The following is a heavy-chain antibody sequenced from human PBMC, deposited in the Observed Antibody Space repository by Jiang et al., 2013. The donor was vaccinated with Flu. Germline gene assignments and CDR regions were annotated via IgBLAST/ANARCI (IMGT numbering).Heavy chain of an antibody. J-gene: IGHJ4*02. V-gene: IGHV4-34*01. CDR1: GVSFSGYY. CDR2: IDHSGST. CDR3: ANTQNYFDSAGYYF. Sequence: LLKPSETLSLTCAVYGVSFSGYYWSWIRQPPGKGLEWIGEIDHSGSTHYNASLKSRVTISVDTSKNQFSLKLNSVTAADTAVYYCANTQNYFDSAGYYFWGQGTLVTVAS. D-gene: IGHD3-22*01.